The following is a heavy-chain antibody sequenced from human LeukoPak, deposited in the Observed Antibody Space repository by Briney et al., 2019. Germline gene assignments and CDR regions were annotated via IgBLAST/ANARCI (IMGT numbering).Heavy chain of an antibody. D-gene: IGHD5-18*01. CDR3: AREGYSYGTYYFDY. J-gene: IGHJ4*02. CDR2: IYHSGST. CDR1: GGSISSSNW. V-gene: IGHV4-4*02. Sequence: NPSGTPSLTCAVSGGSISSSNWWSWVRQPPGKGLEWIGEIYHSGSTNYNPSLKSRVTISVDKSKNQFSLKLSSVTAVDTAVYYCAREGYSYGTYYFDYWGQGTLVTVSS.